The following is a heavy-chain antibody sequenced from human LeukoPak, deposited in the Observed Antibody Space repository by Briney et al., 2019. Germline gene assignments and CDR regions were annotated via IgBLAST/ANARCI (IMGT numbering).Heavy chain of an antibody. D-gene: IGHD3-22*01. CDR1: GGTFSSYA. Sequence: ASVKVSCKASGGTFSSYAISWVRHAPGQGLEWMGRIIPILGIANYAQKFQGRVTITADKSTSTAYMELSSLRSEDTAVYYCARDLGGYNYYYYGMDVWGQGTTVTVSS. V-gene: IGHV1-69*04. CDR2: IIPILGIA. J-gene: IGHJ6*02. CDR3: ARDLGGYNYYYYGMDV.